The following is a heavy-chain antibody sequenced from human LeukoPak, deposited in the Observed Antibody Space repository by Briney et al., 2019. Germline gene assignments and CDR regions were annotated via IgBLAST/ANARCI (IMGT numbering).Heavy chain of an antibody. V-gene: IGHV4-59*08. J-gene: IGHJ4*02. CDR2: IYYSGST. Sequence: SETLSLTCTVCGGSISSYYWSWIRQPPGKGLEWIGYIYYSGSTNYNPSLKSRVTISVDTSKNQFSLKLSSVTAADTAVYHCARHSEWLRFGFDYWGQGTLVTVSS. D-gene: IGHD5-12*01. CDR1: GGSISSYY. CDR3: ARHSEWLRFGFDY.